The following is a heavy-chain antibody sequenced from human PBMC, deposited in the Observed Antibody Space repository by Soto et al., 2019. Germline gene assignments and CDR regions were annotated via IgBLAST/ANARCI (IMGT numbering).Heavy chain of an antibody. V-gene: IGHV1-69*02. J-gene: IGHJ4*02. CDR1: GGSFNSYT. CDR2: IIPVLGVA. Sequence: QVQLVQSGAEVKKPGSSVKVSCKASGGSFNSYTFSWVRQAPGQGPEWMGRIIPVLGVANYAQTFQGRVTITAVKSTSTVYMDLNSLRSEDTAVYYCAKGAVAAGGTLGSWGQGTLVTVSS. D-gene: IGHD6-13*01. CDR3: AKGAVAAGGTLGS.